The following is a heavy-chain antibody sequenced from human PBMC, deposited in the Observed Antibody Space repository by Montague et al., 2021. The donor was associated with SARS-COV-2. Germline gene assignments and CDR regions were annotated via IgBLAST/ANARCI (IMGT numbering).Heavy chain of an antibody. Sequence: PALVKPTQTLTLTCVFSGFSLNTDGVCVAWIRRPPGKALEWLALXYWDGDQRYSPSLKTRVTITKDTSRNRVILTMTNLDPVDTATYYCARRYDFYRAEAFDVWGQGTMVTVSS. D-gene: IGHD3-3*01. CDR3: ARRYDFYRAEAFDV. CDR1: GFSLNTDGVC. J-gene: IGHJ3*01. V-gene: IGHV2-5*02. CDR2: XYWDGDQ.